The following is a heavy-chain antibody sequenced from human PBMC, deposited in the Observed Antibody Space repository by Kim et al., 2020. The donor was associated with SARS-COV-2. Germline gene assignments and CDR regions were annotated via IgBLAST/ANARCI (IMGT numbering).Heavy chain of an antibody. J-gene: IGHJ4*02. D-gene: IGHD3-22*01. V-gene: IGHV3-30*02. Sequence: YTDSVGGRFTISGDNSKSTLYLQMNSQRAEDTAVYCCAKPTRIGYYYAIDYWGQGTLVTVSS. CDR3: AKPTRIGYYYAIDY.